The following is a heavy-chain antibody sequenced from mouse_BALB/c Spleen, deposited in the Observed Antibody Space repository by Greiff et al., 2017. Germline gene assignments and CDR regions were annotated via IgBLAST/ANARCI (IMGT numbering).Heavy chain of an antibody. CDR3: ARGGTTVVAYYFDY. CDR1: GFTFSSYG. V-gene: IGHV5-6-3*01. Sequence: EVQGVESGGGLVQPGGSLKLSCAASGFTFSSYGMSWVRQTPDKRLELVATINSNGGSTYYPDSVKGRFTISRDNAKNTLYLQMSSLKSEDTAMYYCARGGTTVVAYYFDYWGQGTTLTVSS. D-gene: IGHD1-1*01. J-gene: IGHJ2*01. CDR2: INSNGGST.